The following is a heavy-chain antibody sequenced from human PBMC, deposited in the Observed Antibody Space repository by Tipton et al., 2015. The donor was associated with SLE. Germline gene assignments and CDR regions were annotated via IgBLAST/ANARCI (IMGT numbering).Heavy chain of an antibody. CDR1: GGSISSHY. CDR3: ARDLGTRAFDI. Sequence: LSLTCTVSGGSISSHYWSWVRQAPGKGLEWVSSISSSSSYIYYADSVKGRFTISRDNAKNSLYLQMNSLRAEDTAVYYCARDLGTRAFDIWGQGTMVTVSS. D-gene: IGHD1-1*01. V-gene: IGHV3-21*01. CDR2: ISSSSSYI. J-gene: IGHJ3*02.